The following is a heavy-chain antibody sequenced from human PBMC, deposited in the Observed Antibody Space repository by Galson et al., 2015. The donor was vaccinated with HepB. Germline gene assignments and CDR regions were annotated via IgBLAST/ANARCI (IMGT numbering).Heavy chain of an antibody. Sequence: SLRLSCAASGFTFNNAWMTWVRQAPGKGLEWVGRIKSKTDGETTDYAAPVKGRFTISRDDSKNTLYLQMNSLKTEDTAVYYCTTVSWYGGDWGQGTLVTVSS. CDR1: GFTFNNAW. D-gene: IGHD3-10*01. V-gene: IGHV3-15*01. CDR3: TTVSWYGGD. CDR2: IKSKTDGETT. J-gene: IGHJ4*02.